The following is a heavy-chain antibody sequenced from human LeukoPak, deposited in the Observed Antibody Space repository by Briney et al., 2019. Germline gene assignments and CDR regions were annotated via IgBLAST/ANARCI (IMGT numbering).Heavy chain of an antibody. CDR3: AGLPGAEAAGDY. Sequence: GGSLRLSCAASGFTFSSYAMHWVRQAPGKGLEWVAVISYDGSNKYYVDSVKGRFTISRDNAKNTLYLQMNSLRAEDTAVYYCAGLPGAEAAGDYWGQGNLVTVSS. V-gene: IGHV3-30-3*01. D-gene: IGHD6-13*01. CDR1: GFTFSSYA. CDR2: ISYDGSNK. J-gene: IGHJ4*02.